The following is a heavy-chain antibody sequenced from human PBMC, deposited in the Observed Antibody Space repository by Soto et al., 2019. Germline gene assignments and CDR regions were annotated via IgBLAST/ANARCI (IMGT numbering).Heavy chain of an antibody. D-gene: IGHD3-10*01. CDR3: ARGSRGYYYMDV. J-gene: IGHJ6*03. Sequence: PGGSLRLSCAASGFTFSNYWMHWVRQAPGKGLVWVSRINGDESRTNYADSVKGRFTISRDNAKNTVYLEMNSLRPEDTAVYYCARGSRGYYYMDVWGKGTTVTVSS. CDR2: INGDESRT. CDR1: GFTFSNYW. V-gene: IGHV3-74*01.